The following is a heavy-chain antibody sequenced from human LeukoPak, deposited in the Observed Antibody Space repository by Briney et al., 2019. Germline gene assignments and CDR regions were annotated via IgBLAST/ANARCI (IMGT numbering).Heavy chain of an antibody. CDR3: ARLASLSTIAHRGRTWVDP. CDR2: IYTSGST. V-gene: IGHV4-4*07. J-gene: IGHJ5*02. Sequence: SETLSLTCTVSGGSISSYYWSWIRQPAGKGLEWIGRIYTSGSTNYKPSVKSRVTISVDPSKNQFSLKLSSVTAADPAVYYCARLASLSTIAHRGRTWVDPWGQGTLVTVSS. CDR1: GGSISSYY. D-gene: IGHD4/OR15-4a*01.